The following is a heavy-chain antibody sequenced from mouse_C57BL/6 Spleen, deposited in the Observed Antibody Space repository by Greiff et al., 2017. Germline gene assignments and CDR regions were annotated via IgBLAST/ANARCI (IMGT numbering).Heavy chain of an antibody. D-gene: IGHD2-4*01. V-gene: IGHV1-64*01. CDR3: ARWHYDYDSEGAMDY. J-gene: IGHJ4*01. CDR2: IHPNSGST. Sequence: VQLQQSGAELVKPGASVKLSCKASGYTFTSYWMHWVKQRPGQGLEWIGMIHPNSGSTNYNEKFKSKATLTVDKSSSTAYMHLSSLTSEDSAVYYCARWHYDYDSEGAMDYWGQGTSVTVSS. CDR1: GYTFTSYW.